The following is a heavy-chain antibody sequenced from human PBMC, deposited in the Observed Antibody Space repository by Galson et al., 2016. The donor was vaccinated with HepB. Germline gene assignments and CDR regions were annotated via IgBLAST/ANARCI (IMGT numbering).Heavy chain of an antibody. V-gene: IGHV3-64D*09. CDR2: ISSNGGNT. J-gene: IGHJ4*02. D-gene: IGHD3-3*02. CDR3: VKWAFVGMDDY. Sequence: SLRLSCAASRFTFNNSAMHWVRQAPGKGLEYVSAISSNGGNTYSADSVKGRITISRDNSKNTVYLQMSSLRAEDTAVYYCVKWAFVGMDDYWGQGTLVTVSS. CDR1: RFTFNNSA.